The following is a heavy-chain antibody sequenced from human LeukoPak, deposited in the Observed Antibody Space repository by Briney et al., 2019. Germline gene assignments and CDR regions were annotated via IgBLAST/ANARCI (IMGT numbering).Heavy chain of an antibody. D-gene: IGHD6-13*01. CDR2: IKHDGSEK. J-gene: IGHJ4*02. CDR1: EFTFSGDW. CDR3: ANGAAVLDY. Sequence: GGSLRLSCAASEFTFSGDWMTWVRQAPGEGLEWVANIKHDGSEKYYVDSVKGRFTISRDNAKKSLYLQMNSLRAEDTAVYYSANGAAVLDYWGQGTLVTVSS. V-gene: IGHV3-7*01.